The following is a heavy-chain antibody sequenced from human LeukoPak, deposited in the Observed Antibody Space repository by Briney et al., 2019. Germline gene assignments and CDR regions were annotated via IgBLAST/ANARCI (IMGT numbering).Heavy chain of an antibody. J-gene: IGHJ3*01. Sequence: SETLSLTCTVSGGSISSDYWTWIRQPAGKGLEWIGRIYISGNAYYNSSLKSRVTMSLDTSKNRFSLNLSSVTAADTAVYYCARAKYTTLPSAFDVWGQGTMVTVSS. CDR2: IYISGNA. V-gene: IGHV4-4*07. CDR3: ARAKYTTLPSAFDV. CDR1: GGSISSDY. D-gene: IGHD1-1*01.